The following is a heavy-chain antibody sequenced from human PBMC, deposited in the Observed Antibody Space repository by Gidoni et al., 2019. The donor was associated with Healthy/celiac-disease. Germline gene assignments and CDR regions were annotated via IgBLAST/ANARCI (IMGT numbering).Heavy chain of an antibody. CDR2: IYYSGNT. J-gene: IGHJ4*02. D-gene: IGHD3-10*01. CDR1: GGSIRSSSYY. Sequence: QLQLQESGPGLVKPSETLSLTCTVSGGSIRSSSYYWGWIRQPPGKGLEWIGSIYYSGNTYYNPSLKSRVTISIDTSKNQFSLKLSSVTAADTAVYYCARGRTYYGSVLYYFDYWGQGTLVTVSS. CDR3: ARGRTYYGSVLYYFDY. V-gene: IGHV4-39*01.